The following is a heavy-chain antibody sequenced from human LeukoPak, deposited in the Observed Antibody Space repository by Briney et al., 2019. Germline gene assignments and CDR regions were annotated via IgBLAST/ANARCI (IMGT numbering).Heavy chain of an antibody. Sequence: HPGRSLRLSCAASGFTVSSNYMNWVRQAPGKGLEWVSGIYVDGSTYYADSVKGRFTISRDNSRNTLYLQMNSLRAEDTAVYYCPRITAYDDSWGQGTLVTVSS. J-gene: IGHJ5*01. V-gene: IGHV3-53*01. D-gene: IGHD1-20*01. CDR2: IYVDGST. CDR3: PRITAYDDS. CDR1: GFTVSSNY.